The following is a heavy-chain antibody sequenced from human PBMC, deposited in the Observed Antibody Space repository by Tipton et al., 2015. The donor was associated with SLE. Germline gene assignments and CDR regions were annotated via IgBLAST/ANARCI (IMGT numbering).Heavy chain of an antibody. CDR3: ARDRELGAFDI. CDR1: GGSISSHY. CDR2: IYYSGNT. Sequence: TLSLTCTVSGGSISSHYWSWIRQPPGKGLKWIGYIYYSGNTNYNPSLKSRVTISVDTSKNQFSLKLSSVTAADTSVYYCARDRELGAFDIWGQGTMVTVSS. V-gene: IGHV4-59*11. J-gene: IGHJ3*02. D-gene: IGHD1-26*01.